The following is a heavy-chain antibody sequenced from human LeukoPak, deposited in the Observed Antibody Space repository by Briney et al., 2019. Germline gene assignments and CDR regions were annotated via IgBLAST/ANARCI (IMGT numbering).Heavy chain of an antibody. CDR3: ARGLGSYDSSGYYYWFDP. CDR1: GGTFSSYA. V-gene: IGHV1-69*06. CDR2: IIPIFGTA. J-gene: IGHJ5*02. D-gene: IGHD3-22*01. Sequence: SVKVSCKASGGTFSSYAISWVRQAPGQGLEWMGGIIPIFGTANYAQKFQGRVTITADKSTSTAYMELSSLRSEDTAVYYCARGLGSYDSSGYYYWFDPWGQGTLVTVSS.